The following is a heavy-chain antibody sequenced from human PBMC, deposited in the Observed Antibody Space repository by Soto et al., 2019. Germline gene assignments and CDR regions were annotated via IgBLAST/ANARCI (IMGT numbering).Heavy chain of an antibody. CDR2: IYDSASS. CDR1: GGSMRNYF. J-gene: IGHJ4*02. Sequence: PSETLSLTCTVSGGSMRNYFWTWIRQPPGKGLEWLGYIYDSASSNYNPSLRSRLTISLDTSKNQFSLNLRSVTAAYTAVYYCARDTRVSIDHWGQGTLVTVSS. CDR3: ARDTRVSIDH. V-gene: IGHV4-59*01.